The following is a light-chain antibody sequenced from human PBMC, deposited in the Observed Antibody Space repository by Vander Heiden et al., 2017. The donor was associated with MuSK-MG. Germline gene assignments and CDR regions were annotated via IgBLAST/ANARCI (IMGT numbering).Light chain of an antibody. J-gene: IGLJ1*01. CDR1: SSDVGDYDH. CDR3: CSYTASTARI. CDR2: DVT. V-gene: IGLV2-14*03. Sequence: SALPHPAHLSGSPGQSNTISCSGTSSDVGDYDHVSWYQQHPGRVPKLLIYDVTNRPSAVSNRFSGSKSGNTASLTISGLQPEDEADYYCCSYTASTARIFGTGTTVTVL.